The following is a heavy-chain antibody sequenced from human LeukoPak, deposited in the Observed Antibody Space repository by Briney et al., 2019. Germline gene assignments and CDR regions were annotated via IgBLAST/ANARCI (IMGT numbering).Heavy chain of an antibody. Sequence: PGGSLRLSCAASGFTFSNAWMSWVRQAPGKGLEWVGRIKSKTDGGTTDYAAPVKGRFTISRDDSKNTLYLQMNSLKTEDTAVYYCARDWYDNSDAFDIWGQGTMVIVSS. CDR2: IKSKTDGGTT. V-gene: IGHV3-15*01. J-gene: IGHJ3*02. CDR3: ARDWYDNSDAFDI. CDR1: GFTFSNAW. D-gene: IGHD3-9*01.